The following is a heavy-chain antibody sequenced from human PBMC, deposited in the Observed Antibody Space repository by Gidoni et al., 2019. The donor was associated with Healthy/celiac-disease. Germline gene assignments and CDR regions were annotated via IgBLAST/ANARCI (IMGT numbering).Heavy chain of an antibody. J-gene: IGHJ4*02. CDR3: ARSGDYYDSSGYTPIDY. D-gene: IGHD3-22*01. Sequence: QESGPGLVKPSGTLSLTCAVSGGSISSSNWWSWVRQPPGKGLEWIGEIYHSGSTNYNPSLKSRVTISVDKSKNQFSLKLSSVTAADTAVYYCARSGDYYDSSGYTPIDYWGQGTLVTVSS. CDR1: GGSISSSNW. CDR2: IYHSGST. V-gene: IGHV4-4*02.